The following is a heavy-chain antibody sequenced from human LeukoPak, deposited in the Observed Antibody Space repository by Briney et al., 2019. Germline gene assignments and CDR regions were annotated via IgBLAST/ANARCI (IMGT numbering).Heavy chain of an antibody. CDR3: ARASSYYYGMDV. CDR1: GFTFSTYA. Sequence: GGSLRLSCAASGFTFSTYAMSWVRQAPGKGLEWVSAISSAGDDTYYADSVKGRFTISRDSSKNTLYLQMNTLRAEDTAVYYCARASSYYYGMDVWGQGTTVTVSS. CDR2: ISSAGDDT. V-gene: IGHV3-23*01. J-gene: IGHJ6*02.